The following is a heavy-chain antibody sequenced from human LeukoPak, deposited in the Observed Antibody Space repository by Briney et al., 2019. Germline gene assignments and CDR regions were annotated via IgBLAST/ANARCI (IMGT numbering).Heavy chain of an antibody. CDR3: ATVSGLLLIYGMDV. Sequence: ASVKVSCKASGFTFTSYDINWVRQASGQGLEWMGWMNPNNGNTGYAQKFQGRVTMTRDTSISTAYMELRGLRSEDTAVYYCATVSGLLLIYGMDVWGQGTTVTVSS. CDR2: MNPNNGNT. V-gene: IGHV1-8*01. J-gene: IGHJ6*02. D-gene: IGHD3-22*01. CDR1: GFTFTSYD.